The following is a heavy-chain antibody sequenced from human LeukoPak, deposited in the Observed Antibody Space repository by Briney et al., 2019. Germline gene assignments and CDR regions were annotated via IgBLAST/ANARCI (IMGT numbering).Heavy chain of an antibody. CDR3: ARTSSSWYLLFDY. Sequence: ASVKVSCKASGGTFSSYAISWVRQAPGRGLEWMGGIIPIFGTANYAQKFQGRVTITTDESTSTAYMELSSLRSEDTAVYYCARTSSSWYLLFDYWGQGTLVTVSS. J-gene: IGHJ4*02. V-gene: IGHV1-69*05. CDR1: GGTFSSYA. CDR2: IIPIFGTA. D-gene: IGHD6-13*01.